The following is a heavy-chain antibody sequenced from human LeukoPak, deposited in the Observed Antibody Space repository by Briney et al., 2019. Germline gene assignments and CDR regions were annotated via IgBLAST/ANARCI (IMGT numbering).Heavy chain of an antibody. V-gene: IGHV3-7*04. Sequence: GGSLRLSCAASGFTFSDYWMTWVRQGPGKGLEWVANIKRDGSDKNYADSVNGRFTISRDNAKNSVYLQMNSLRAEDTAVYFCARDGGYCDSTTCYDRLDYWGQGALVTVSS. CDR3: ARDGGYCDSTTCYDRLDY. J-gene: IGHJ4*02. CDR1: GFTFSDYW. CDR2: IKRDGSDK. D-gene: IGHD2-2*01.